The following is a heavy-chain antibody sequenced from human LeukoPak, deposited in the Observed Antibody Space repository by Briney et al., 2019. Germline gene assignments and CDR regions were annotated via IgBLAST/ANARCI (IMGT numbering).Heavy chain of an antibody. D-gene: IGHD6-25*01. J-gene: IGHJ4*02. V-gene: IGHV6-1*01. Sequence: SQTLSLTCAICGDSVSSNSATWNWIKQSPSRGLEWLGRTYYRSKWYDDYGVSVKSRITMNPDTSKNEFSLQLNSVTPEDTAVYYCARAMRITAAGTFYFDYWGQGTLVTVSS. CDR3: ARAMRITAAGTFYFDY. CDR1: GDSVSSNSAT. CDR2: TYYRSKWYD.